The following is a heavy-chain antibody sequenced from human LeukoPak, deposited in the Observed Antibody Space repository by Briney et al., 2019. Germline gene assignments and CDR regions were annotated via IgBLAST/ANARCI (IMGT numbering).Heavy chain of an antibody. J-gene: IGHJ4*02. CDR2: ISGSGGST. V-gene: IGHV3-23*01. CDR3: AKDWDSHLVVVPAAMWDY. CDR1: GFTFSSYA. D-gene: IGHD2-2*01. Sequence: PGGSLRLSCAASGFTFSSYAMSWVRQAPGKGLEWVSAISGSGGSTYYADSVKGRFTISRDNSKNTLYLQMNSLRAEDTAVYYCAKDWDSHLVVVPAAMWDYWGQGTLVTVSS.